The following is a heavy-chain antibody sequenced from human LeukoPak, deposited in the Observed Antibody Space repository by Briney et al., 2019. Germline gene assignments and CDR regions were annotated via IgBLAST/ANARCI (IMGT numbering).Heavy chain of an antibody. D-gene: IGHD3-10*01. Sequence: PGGSLRLSCAASGFTSSSYAMSWVRQAPGKGLEWVSAISGSGGSTYYADSVKGRFTISRDNSKNTLYLQMNSLRAEDTAVYYCAKGRSAVLLWFGEFSWGQGTLVTVSS. CDR3: AKGRSAVLLWFGEFS. J-gene: IGHJ5*02. V-gene: IGHV3-23*01. CDR2: ISGSGGST. CDR1: GFTSSSYA.